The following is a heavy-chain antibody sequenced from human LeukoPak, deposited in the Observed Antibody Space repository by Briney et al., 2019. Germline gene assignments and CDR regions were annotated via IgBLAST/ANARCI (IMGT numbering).Heavy chain of an antibody. Sequence: PGGSLRLSCAASGFTFDDYAMHWVRQAPGKGLEWVSGISWNSGSIGYADSEKGRFTISRDNAKNSLYLQMNGLRAEDTALYYCAKDMGLDSSGVDYWGQGTLVTVSS. D-gene: IGHD3-22*01. CDR3: AKDMGLDSSGVDY. J-gene: IGHJ4*02. V-gene: IGHV3-9*01. CDR2: ISWNSGSI. CDR1: GFTFDDYA.